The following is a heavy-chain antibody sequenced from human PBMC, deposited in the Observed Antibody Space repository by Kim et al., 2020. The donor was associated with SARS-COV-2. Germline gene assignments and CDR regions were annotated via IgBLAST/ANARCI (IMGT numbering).Heavy chain of an antibody. V-gene: IGHV4-4*02. CDR3: ARDRFHYGKPFDY. D-gene: IGHD3-10*01. J-gene: IGHJ4*02. Sequence: NYTPSLESRVTISQEKSKNQLTLTRTSVTAADTGVYYCARDRFHYGKPFDYWGQGILVTVSP.